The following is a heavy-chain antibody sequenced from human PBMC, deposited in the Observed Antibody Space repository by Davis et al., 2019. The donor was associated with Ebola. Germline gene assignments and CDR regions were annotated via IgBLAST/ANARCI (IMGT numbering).Heavy chain of an antibody. CDR1: GYTFTSYG. V-gene: IGHV1-69*06. CDR3: ARGPLPSIHCSGGSCYFRWFDP. D-gene: IGHD2-15*01. Sequence: AASVKVSCKASGYTFTSYGISWVRQAPGQGLEWMGGIIPIFGTANYAQKFQGRVTITADKSTSTAYMELSSLRSEDTAVYYCARGPLPSIHCSGGSCYFRWFDPWGQGTLVTVSS. CDR2: IIPIFGTA. J-gene: IGHJ5*02.